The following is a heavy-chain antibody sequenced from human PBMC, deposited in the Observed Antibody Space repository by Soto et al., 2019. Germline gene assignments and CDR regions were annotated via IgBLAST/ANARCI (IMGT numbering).Heavy chain of an antibody. J-gene: IGHJ4*02. D-gene: IGHD1-26*01. CDR1: GGSISSGDYY. Sequence: SETLSLTCTVSGGSISSGDYYWSWIRQPPGKGLEWIGYIYYSGSTYYNPSLKSRVTISVDTSKNQFSLKLSSVTAADTAVYYCARGEVGATLRRDFDYWGQGTLVTVSS. CDR2: IYYSGST. CDR3: ARGEVGATLRRDFDY. V-gene: IGHV4-30-4*01.